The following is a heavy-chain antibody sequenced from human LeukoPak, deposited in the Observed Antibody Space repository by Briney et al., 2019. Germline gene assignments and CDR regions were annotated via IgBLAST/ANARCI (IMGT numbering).Heavy chain of an antibody. V-gene: IGHV1-2*02. Sequence: ASVKVSCKASGYTFTGYYLHWVRQAPGQGLEWMGWINPNSGGTNYAQKFQGRVTMTGDTSINTAYMELSRLRSEDTAVYYCARDYDFWSGYTPTFDYWGQGTLVTVSS. CDR3: ARDYDFWSGYTPTFDY. CDR2: INPNSGGT. J-gene: IGHJ4*02. CDR1: GYTFTGYY. D-gene: IGHD3-3*01.